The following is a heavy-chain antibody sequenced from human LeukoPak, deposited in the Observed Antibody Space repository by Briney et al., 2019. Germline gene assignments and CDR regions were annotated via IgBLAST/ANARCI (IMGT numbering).Heavy chain of an antibody. Sequence: GGSLRLSCAASEFTFNNYAMSWFRQAPGKGLEWVSVISASGGSTHYADSVKGRFTISRDNSKNTLYLQMNSLRPEDTAIYYCARSNDFWSGPLRNYYYYMDVWGKGTTVTVTS. CDR1: EFTFNNYA. V-gene: IGHV3-23*01. CDR2: ISASGGST. CDR3: ARSNDFWSGPLRNYYYYMDV. J-gene: IGHJ6*03. D-gene: IGHD3-3*01.